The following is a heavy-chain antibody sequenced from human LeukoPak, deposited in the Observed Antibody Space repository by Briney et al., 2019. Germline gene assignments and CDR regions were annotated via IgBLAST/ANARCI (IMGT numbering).Heavy chain of an antibody. CDR3: AKGDNYKPLYFDN. CDR1: GFRFGDYV. J-gene: IGHJ4*02. Sequence: PGGSLRLSCAASGFRFGDYVMHWVRQAPGKGLAWVAVIWYDRGKKFYADSVEGRFIISSDNSKNTLFLQMNSLRDEDTAVYYCAKGDNYKPLYFDNWGQGSLVIVSA. D-gene: IGHD3-10*01. CDR2: IWYDRGKK. V-gene: IGHV3-33*06.